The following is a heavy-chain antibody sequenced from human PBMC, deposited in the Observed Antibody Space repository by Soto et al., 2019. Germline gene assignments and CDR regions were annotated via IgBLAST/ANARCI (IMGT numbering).Heavy chain of an antibody. CDR1: GYTFTSYA. D-gene: IGHD6-19*01. CDR3: ARAGGWYVGHWFDP. Sequence: GASVKVSCKASGYTFTSYAMHWVRQAPGQRLEWMGWINAGNGNTKYSQKFQGRVTITRDTSASTAYMELSSLRSEDTAVYYCARAGGWYVGHWFDPWGQGTLVTVSS. J-gene: IGHJ5*02. V-gene: IGHV1-3*01. CDR2: INAGNGNT.